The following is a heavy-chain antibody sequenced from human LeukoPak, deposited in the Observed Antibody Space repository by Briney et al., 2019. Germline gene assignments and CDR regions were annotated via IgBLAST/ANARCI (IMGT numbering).Heavy chain of an antibody. V-gene: IGHV4-38-2*02. CDR1: GYSISSGYY. Sequence: SETLSLTCAVSGYSISSGYYWGWIRQPPGKGLEWIGSIYHSGSTYYNPSLKSRVTISVDTSKNQFSLKLSSVTAADTAVYYCARDSSSTSCPDYWGQGTLVTVSS. CDR3: ARDSSSTSCPDY. J-gene: IGHJ4*02. D-gene: IGHD2-2*01. CDR2: IYHSGST.